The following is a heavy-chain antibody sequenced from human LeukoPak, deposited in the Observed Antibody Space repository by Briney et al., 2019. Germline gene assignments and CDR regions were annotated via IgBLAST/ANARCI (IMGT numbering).Heavy chain of an antibody. CDR1: GFRIGDYY. V-gene: IGHV3-11*01. CDR3: AREAWAHVDY. CDR2: ISGSGGTV. Sequence: GGSLRLSCAASGFRIGDYYMSWIRQAPGKGLECISFISGSGGTVRYADSVKGRFTISRDNAENSLYLQMNSLRVEDTAVYYCAREAWAHVDYWGQGTLVTVPS. J-gene: IGHJ4*02. D-gene: IGHD1-26*01.